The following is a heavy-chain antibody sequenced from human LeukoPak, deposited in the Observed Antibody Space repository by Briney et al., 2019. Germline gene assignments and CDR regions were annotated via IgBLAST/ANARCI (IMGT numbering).Heavy chain of an antibody. Sequence: ASVKVSCKASGYTFISYAMNWVRQAPGQGLEWMGWINTNTGNPTYAQGFTGRFVFSLDTSVSTAYLQNSSLKAEDTAVYYCARDGKEDGPPEDYYYYGMDVWGQGTTVTVSS. CDR3: ARDGKEDGPPEDYYYYGMDV. D-gene: IGHD5-24*01. V-gene: IGHV7-4-1*02. CDR2: INTNTGNP. J-gene: IGHJ6*02. CDR1: GYTFISYA.